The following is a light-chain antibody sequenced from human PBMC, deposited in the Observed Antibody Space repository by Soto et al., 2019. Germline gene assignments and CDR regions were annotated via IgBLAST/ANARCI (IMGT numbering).Light chain of an antibody. V-gene: IGKV1-9*01. CDR2: AAS. J-gene: IGKJ5*01. Sequence: DLQLTQSPSFLSASVGDRVTITCRASQGISSYLAWYQQKPGKAPKLLIYAASTLQSGVPSRFSGSGSGTEFTLTISSLQTEDCATYYCQQLNSYPITFGQGTRLEIK. CDR3: QQLNSYPIT. CDR1: QGISSY.